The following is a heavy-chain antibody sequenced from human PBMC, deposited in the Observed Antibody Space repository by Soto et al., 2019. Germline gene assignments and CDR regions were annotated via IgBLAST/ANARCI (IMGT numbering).Heavy chain of an antibody. D-gene: IGHD6-19*01. CDR1: GGTFSSYA. CDR3: ARGIAVAGPFDY. J-gene: IGHJ4*02. V-gene: IGHV1-69*13. CDR2: IIPIFGTA. Sequence: SVKVSCKASGGTFSSYAISWVRQAPGQGLEWMGGIIPIFGTANYAQKFQGRVTITADESTSTAYMELSSLRSEDTAAYYCARGIAVAGPFDYWGQGTLVTVSS.